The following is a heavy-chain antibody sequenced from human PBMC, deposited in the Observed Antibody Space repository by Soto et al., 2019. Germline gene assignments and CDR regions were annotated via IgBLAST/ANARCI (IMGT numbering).Heavy chain of an antibody. Sequence: LRLSCAASGFTFSSYSMNWVRQAPGKGLEWVSYISSSSSTIYYADSVKGRFTISRDDLQNSLHLQMNSLKTEDTAVYYCATRLSQNYYFDYWGPGTLVTVSS. CDR3: ATRLSQNYYFDY. J-gene: IGHJ4*02. V-gene: IGHV3-48*01. CDR2: ISSSSSTI. CDR1: GFTFSSYS. D-gene: IGHD2-15*01.